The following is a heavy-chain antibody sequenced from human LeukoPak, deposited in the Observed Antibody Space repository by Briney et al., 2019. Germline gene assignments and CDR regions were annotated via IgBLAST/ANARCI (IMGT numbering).Heavy chain of an antibody. V-gene: IGHV1-58*01. CDR1: GFTFTTSA. CDR2: IVVGSGHT. J-gene: IGHJ3*02. D-gene: IGHD1-26*01. Sequence: SVKVSCKASGFTFTTSAVQWVRQARGQRLEWIGWIVVGSGHTNYAQKFQERVTITRDMSTSTAYMELSSLRSDDTAVYFCAAATGATAGSYAFDIWGQGAMVTVSS. CDR3: AAATGATAGSYAFDI.